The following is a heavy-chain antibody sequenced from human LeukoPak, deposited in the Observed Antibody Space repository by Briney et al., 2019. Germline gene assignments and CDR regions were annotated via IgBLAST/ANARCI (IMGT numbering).Heavy chain of an antibody. V-gene: IGHV1-18*01. CDR2: ISAYDGDT. Sequence: VASVKVSCKASGYTFTSYGISWVRQAPGQGLEWMGWISAYDGDTNYAQKLQGRVTMTTDTSTSTAYMELRSLRSDDTAVYYCASIQGYCSSTSCYTENWFDPWGQGTLVTVSS. CDR1: GYTFTSYG. D-gene: IGHD2-2*02. CDR3: ASIQGYCSSTSCYTENWFDP. J-gene: IGHJ5*02.